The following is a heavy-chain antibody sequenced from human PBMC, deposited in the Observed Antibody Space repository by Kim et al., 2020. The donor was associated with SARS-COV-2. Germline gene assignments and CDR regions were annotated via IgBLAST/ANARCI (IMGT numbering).Heavy chain of an antibody. V-gene: IGHV4-31*02. Sequence: YDPTLKGRVTISVDTSKNQFPLKLSSVTAADTAVYYCARVTMVRSNWFDPWGQGTLVTVSS. D-gene: IGHD3-10*01. CDR3: ARVTMVRSNWFDP. J-gene: IGHJ5*02.